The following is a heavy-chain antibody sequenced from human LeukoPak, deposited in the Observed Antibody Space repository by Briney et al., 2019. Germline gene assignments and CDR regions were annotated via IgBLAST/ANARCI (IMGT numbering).Heavy chain of an antibody. J-gene: IGHJ4*02. CDR2: INAGNGNT. Sequence: GASVKVSCKASGYTFTSYAMHWVRQAPGQRLEWMGWINAGNGNTKYSQKFQGRVTITRDTSASTAYMELSSRRSEDTAVYYCARAVRSSWYVNWGQGTLVTVSS. D-gene: IGHD6-13*01. V-gene: IGHV1-3*01. CDR3: ARAVRSSWYVN. CDR1: GYTFTSYA.